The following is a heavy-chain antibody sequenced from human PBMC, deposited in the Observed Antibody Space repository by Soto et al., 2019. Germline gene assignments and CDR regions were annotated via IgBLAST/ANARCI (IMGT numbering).Heavy chain of an antibody. CDR2: ISYDGSNK. D-gene: IGHD6-13*01. CDR3: ARAEAGTYYFDY. Sequence: PGGSLRLSCAASGFTFSSYAMHWVRQAPGKGLEWVAVISYDGSNKYYADSVKGRFTISRDNSKNTLYLQMNSLRAEDTAVYYCARAEAGTYYFDYWGQGTLVTVSS. CDR1: GFTFSSYA. V-gene: IGHV3-30-3*01. J-gene: IGHJ4*02.